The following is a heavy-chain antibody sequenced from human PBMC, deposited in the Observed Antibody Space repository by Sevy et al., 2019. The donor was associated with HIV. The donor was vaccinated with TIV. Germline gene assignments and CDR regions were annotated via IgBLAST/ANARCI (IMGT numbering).Heavy chain of an antibody. CDR2: ISGSGGST. J-gene: IGHJ4*02. V-gene: IGHV3-23*01. CDR1: GSSFESFA. CDR3: AKVSVDIVTRGSYFDY. Sequence: GGSLRLSCAASGSSFESFAMSWVRQAPGKGLEWVSAISGSGGSTYYADSVKGRFTISRDNSKNTLYLQMNSLRAEDTAVYYCAKVSVDIVTRGSYFDYWGQGTLVTVSS. D-gene: IGHD5-12*01.